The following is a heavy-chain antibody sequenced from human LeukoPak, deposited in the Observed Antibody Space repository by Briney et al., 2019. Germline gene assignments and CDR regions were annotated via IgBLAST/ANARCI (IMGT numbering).Heavy chain of an antibody. D-gene: IGHD7-27*01. J-gene: IGHJ4*02. Sequence: GGSLRLSCTASGFTFGDYAMSWVRQAPGKGLEWVGFIRSKAYGSTTEYAAAVKGRFTISRDDTKSIAYLPMNSLKTEDTAVYYCTREGASHWGYYFDYWGQGTLVTVSS. CDR3: TREGASHWGYYFDY. CDR2: IRSKAYGSTT. CDR1: GFTFGDYA. V-gene: IGHV3-49*04.